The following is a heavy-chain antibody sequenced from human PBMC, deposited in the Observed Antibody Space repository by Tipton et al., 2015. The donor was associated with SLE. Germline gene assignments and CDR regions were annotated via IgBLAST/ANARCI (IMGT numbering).Heavy chain of an antibody. CDR2: ISGYNGNT. Sequence: QVQLVQSGAEVKKPGASVKVSCKASGYTFTSYGISWVRQAPGQGLEWMGWISGYNGNTNYAQKLQGRVTMTTDTSISTAYMELSRLRSDDTAVYYCAGREFATGTTGGDYWGQGTLVTVSS. CDR3: AGREFATGTTGGDY. D-gene: IGHD1-1*01. V-gene: IGHV1-18*01. J-gene: IGHJ4*02. CDR1: GYTFTSYG.